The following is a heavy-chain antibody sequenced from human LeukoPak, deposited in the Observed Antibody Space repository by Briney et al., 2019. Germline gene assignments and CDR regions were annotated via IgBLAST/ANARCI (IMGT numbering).Heavy chain of an antibody. CDR2: ISIASTRI. CDR1: GFTFSNFN. J-gene: IGHJ3*02. Sequence: PGGSLRLSCAASGFTFSNFNMNWVRQAPGKGLEWVSTISIASTRILYADSVKGRFTISRDNAKNSLYLQMNSLRAEDTAVYYCAKRGGKAAAGMRGPAFDIWGQGTMVTVSS. D-gene: IGHD6-13*01. V-gene: IGHV3-21*04. CDR3: AKRGGKAAAGMRGPAFDI.